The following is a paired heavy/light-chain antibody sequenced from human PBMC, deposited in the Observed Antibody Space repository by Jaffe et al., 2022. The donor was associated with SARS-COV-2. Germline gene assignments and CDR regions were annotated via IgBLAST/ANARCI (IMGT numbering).Light chain of an antibody. Sequence: EIVLTQSPATLALSPGEGATLSCRASQSVSRYLAWYQQKPGQVPRLLIYDASNRATGIPARFSGSGSGTDFTLTISSLEPEDFAVYYCQQRSNWPQTFGQGTKVEIK. J-gene: IGKJ2*01. CDR2: DAS. CDR1: QSVSRY. V-gene: IGKV3-11*01. CDR3: QQRSNWPQT.
Heavy chain of an antibody. D-gene: IGHD3-22*01. V-gene: IGHV3-23*01. Sequence: EVQLLESGGGLVQPGGSLRLSCAASGFTFTDYAMNWVRQAPGRGLEWVSSINGGLGENTYYADSVKGRFTISKDNSKDTVYLQMNSLRVEDTALYYCAKDSRGYYRPIDSWGQGTLVTVSS. CDR2: INGGLGENT. CDR3: AKDSRGYYRPIDS. CDR1: GFTFTDYA. J-gene: IGHJ4*02.